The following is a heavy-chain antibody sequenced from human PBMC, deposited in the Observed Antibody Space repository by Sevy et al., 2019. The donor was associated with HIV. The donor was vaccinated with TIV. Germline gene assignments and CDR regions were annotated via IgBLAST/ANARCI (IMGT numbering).Heavy chain of an antibody. V-gene: IGHV3-21*01. CDR3: ARARGLREYYYGMDV. CDR2: ISSSSSYI. CDR1: GFTFSSYS. Sequence: GGSLRLSCVASGFTFSSYSMNWVRQAPGKGLEWVSSISSSSSYIYYADSVKGRFTISRDNAKNSLYLQMNSLRAEDTAVYYCARARGLREYYYGMDVWGQGTTVTVSS. D-gene: IGHD1-26*01. J-gene: IGHJ6*02.